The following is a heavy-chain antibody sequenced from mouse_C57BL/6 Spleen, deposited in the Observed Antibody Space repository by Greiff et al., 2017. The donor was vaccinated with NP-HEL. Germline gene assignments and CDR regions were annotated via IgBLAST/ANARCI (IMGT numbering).Heavy chain of an antibody. CDR1: GYTFTDYY. D-gene: IGHD3-1*01. V-gene: IGHV1-76*01. Sequence: VKLQQSGAELVRPGASVKLSCKASGYTFTDYYINWVKQRPGQGLEWIARIYPGSGNTYYNEKFKGKATLTAEKSSSTAYMQLSSLTSEDSAVYFCARARDYWGQGTTLTVSS. CDR3: ARARDY. CDR2: IYPGSGNT. J-gene: IGHJ2*01.